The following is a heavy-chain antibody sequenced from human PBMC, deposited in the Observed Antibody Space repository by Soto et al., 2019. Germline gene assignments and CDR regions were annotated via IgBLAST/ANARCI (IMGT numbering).Heavy chain of an antibody. CDR1: GYTFTSYG. J-gene: IGHJ6*02. Sequence: QVQLVQSGAEVKKPGASVKVSCKASGYTFTSYGINWVRQAPGQGLEWMGWISTYNGNTNYAQKLQGRVTMTTDTXTIXAYMDLRSLRSDDTAVYYCARDRDGYSAGYYGMDVWGQGTTVTVSS. D-gene: IGHD2-21*01. CDR2: ISTYNGNT. CDR3: ARDRDGYSAGYYGMDV. V-gene: IGHV1-18*01.